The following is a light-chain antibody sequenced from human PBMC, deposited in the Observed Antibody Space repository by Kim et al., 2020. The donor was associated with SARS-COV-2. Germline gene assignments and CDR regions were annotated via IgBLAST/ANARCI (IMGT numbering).Light chain of an antibody. CDR3: QQYDDWPPWT. Sequence: SPGETATRSCRASQSVSTKVAWYQQKPGQAPRLLIYDASTRATDIPARFSGRGSGTDFTLTISSLQSEDLAVYHCQQYDDWPPWTFGQGTKVDIK. CDR2: DAS. V-gene: IGKV3-15*01. CDR1: QSVSTK. J-gene: IGKJ1*01.